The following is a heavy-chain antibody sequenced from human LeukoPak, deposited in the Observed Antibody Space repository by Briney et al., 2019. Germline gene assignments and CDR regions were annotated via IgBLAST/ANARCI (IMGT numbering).Heavy chain of an antibody. V-gene: IGHV3-48*02. CDR3: ARAYCSSTSCYN. Sequence: AGGSLRLSCAASRFTFSSYSMNWVRQAPGKGLEWVSYISSSSSTIYYADSVKGRFTISRDNAKNSLYLQMNSLRDEDTAVYYCARAYCSSTSCYNWGQGTLVTVSS. D-gene: IGHD2-2*02. CDR1: RFTFSSYS. CDR2: ISSSSSTI. J-gene: IGHJ4*02.